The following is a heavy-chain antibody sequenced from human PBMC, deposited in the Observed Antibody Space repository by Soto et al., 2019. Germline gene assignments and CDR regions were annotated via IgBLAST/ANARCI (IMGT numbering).Heavy chain of an antibody. Sequence: QVQLQQWGAGLLKPSETLSLTCAVYGGSFSGYYWSWIRQPPGKGLEWIGEINHSGSTNYNPSLKSRVTISVDTSKNQFSLKLSSVTAADTAVYYCARGADYGDYFSAFDIWGQGTMVTVSS. CDR2: INHSGST. J-gene: IGHJ3*02. CDR1: GGSFSGYY. CDR3: ARGADYGDYFSAFDI. V-gene: IGHV4-34*01. D-gene: IGHD4-17*01.